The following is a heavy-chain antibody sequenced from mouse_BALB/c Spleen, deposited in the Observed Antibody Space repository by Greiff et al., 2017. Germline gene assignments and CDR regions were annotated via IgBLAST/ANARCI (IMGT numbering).Heavy chain of an antibody. CDR1: GYSITSDYA. Sequence: EVQLQESGPGLVKPSQSLSLTCTVTGYSITSDYAWNWIRQFPGNKLEWMGYISYSGSTSYNPSLKSRISITRDTSKNQFFLQLNSVTTEDTATYYCARGYSPFAYWGQGTLVTVSA. V-gene: IGHV3-2*02. CDR3: ARGYSPFAY. CDR2: ISYSGST. D-gene: IGHD3-1*01. J-gene: IGHJ3*01.